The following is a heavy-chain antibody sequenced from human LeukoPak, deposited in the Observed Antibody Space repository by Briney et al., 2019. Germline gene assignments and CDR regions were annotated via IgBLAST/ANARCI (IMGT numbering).Heavy chain of an antibody. Sequence: PSETLSLTCTVSGGSISSYYWGWIRQPPGKGLEWIGYIYYSGSTNYNPSLKSRVTISVATSKNQFSLKLSSVTAADTAVYYCASGSYYFNGGFDYWGQGTLVTVSS. CDR1: GGSISSYY. CDR3: ASGSYYFNGGFDY. J-gene: IGHJ4*02. CDR2: IYYSGST. V-gene: IGHV4-59*08. D-gene: IGHD3-10*01.